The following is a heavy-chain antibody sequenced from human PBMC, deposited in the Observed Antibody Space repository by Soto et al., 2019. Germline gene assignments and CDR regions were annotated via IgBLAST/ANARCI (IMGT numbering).Heavy chain of an antibody. CDR1: GYSISSGYD. CDR2: IYHSGST. Sequence: SETLSLTCAVSGYSISSGYDWGCIRQPPGKGLEWIGSIYHSGSTYSTPSLQSRVTISVDTSNNQCSLKLSSVTAADTAVYYCGRLLTGTHAFGIGGQGTMVTVSS. V-gene: IGHV4-38-2*01. D-gene: IGHD1-20*01. J-gene: IGHJ3*02. CDR3: GRLLTGTHAFGI.